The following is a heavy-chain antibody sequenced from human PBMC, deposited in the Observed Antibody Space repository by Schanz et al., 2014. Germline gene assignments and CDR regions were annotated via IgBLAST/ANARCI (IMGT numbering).Heavy chain of an antibody. CDR2: IYHSGTT. V-gene: IGHV4-31*03. J-gene: IGHJ6*02. D-gene: IGHD3-10*01. Sequence: QVQLQESGPGLVKPSETLSLTCTVSGASISSGVYYWSWIRHHPGEGLEWIGYIYHSGTTYYNPALRSRVTISVDTSENQFSLKLSSVSAADTAVYYCARDRGWRGFYYYGMDVWGQGTLVTVSS. CDR3: ARDRGWRGFYYYGMDV. CDR1: GASISSGVYY.